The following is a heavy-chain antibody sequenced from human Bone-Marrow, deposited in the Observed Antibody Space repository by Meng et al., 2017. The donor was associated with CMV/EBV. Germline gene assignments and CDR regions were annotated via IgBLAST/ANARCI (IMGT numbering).Heavy chain of an antibody. Sequence: GESLKISCAASGFTFSDHYMDWVRQAPGKGLEWVGRAKKKANSYTTEYAASVKGRFTVSRDDSKNSLYLQMNSLKTEDTAVYYCARGYRSFDSWGQGTLVTVS. V-gene: IGHV3-72*01. CDR3: ARGYRSFDS. J-gene: IGHJ4*02. D-gene: IGHD1-26*01. CDR2: AKKKANSYTT. CDR1: GFTFSDHY.